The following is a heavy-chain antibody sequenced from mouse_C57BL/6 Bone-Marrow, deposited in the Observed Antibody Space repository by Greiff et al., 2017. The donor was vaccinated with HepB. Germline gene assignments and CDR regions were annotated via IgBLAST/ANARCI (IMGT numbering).Heavy chain of an antibody. Sequence: DVHLVESGGGLVQPGGSLKLSCAASGFTFSDYYMYWVRQTPEKRLEWVAYISNGGGSTYYPDTVKGRFTISRDNAKNTLYLQMSRLKSEDTAMYYCARLPYWYFDVWGTGTTVTVSS. CDR2: ISNGGGST. J-gene: IGHJ1*03. CDR1: GFTFSDYY. CDR3: ARLPYWYFDV. V-gene: IGHV5-12*01.